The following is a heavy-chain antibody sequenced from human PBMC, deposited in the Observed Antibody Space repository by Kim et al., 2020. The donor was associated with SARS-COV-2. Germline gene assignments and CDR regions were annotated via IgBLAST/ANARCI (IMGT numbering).Heavy chain of an antibody. CDR2: T. CDR3: AKDLSGLAKVN. Sequence: TYYADSVKGRFTISRDNSKNPLYLQIDSLGAEDTAVYYCAKDLSGLAKVNWGQGTLVAVSS. J-gene: IGHJ4*02. D-gene: IGHD3-10*01. V-gene: IGHV3-23*01.